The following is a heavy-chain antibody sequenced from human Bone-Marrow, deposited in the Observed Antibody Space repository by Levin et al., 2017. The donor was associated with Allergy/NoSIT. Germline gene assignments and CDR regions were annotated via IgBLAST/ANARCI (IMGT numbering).Heavy chain of an antibody. V-gene: IGHV1-18*01. Sequence: PVASVKVSCKTSGYIFTTYGLTWVRQAPGQGLEWMGWISGQHGNSISAERFQDRVIMTTDTSTSTAYLEVRSLTSDDTAVYYCARDQADLSSSTGFDAFDIWGQGTLVIVSS. CDR2: ISGQHGNS. J-gene: IGHJ3*02. D-gene: IGHD6-19*01. CDR3: ARDQADLSSSTGFDAFDI. CDR1: GYIFTTYG.